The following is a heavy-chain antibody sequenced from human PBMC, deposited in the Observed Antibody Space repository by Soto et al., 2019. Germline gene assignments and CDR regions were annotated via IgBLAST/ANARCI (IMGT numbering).Heavy chain of an antibody. CDR2: MNPNSGNR. D-gene: IGHD5-12*01. Sequence: GASVKVSCKASGYTFMSYDINWVRQATGQGLEWMGWMNPNSGNRGYAQKFQGRVTMTRNTSISTVYMELSSLRSEDTAVYYCARDPDILNAFDIWGPGTMVTVSS. CDR3: ARDPDILNAFDI. V-gene: IGHV1-8*02. CDR1: GYTFMSYD. J-gene: IGHJ3*02.